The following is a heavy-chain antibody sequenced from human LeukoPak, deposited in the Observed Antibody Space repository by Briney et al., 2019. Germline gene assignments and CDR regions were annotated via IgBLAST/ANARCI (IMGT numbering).Heavy chain of an antibody. J-gene: IGHJ6*03. CDR2: TNPNSGNT. D-gene: IGHD4-17*01. CDR1: GYTFTSYD. V-gene: IGHV1-8*03. CDR3: ARGGKLRTASYYYYYMDV. Sequence: GASVKVSCKASGYTFTSYDINWVRQATGQGLEWMGWTNPNSGNTGYAQKFQGRVTITRNTSISTAYMELSSLRSEDTAVYYCARGGKLRTASYYYYYMDVWGKGTTVTVSS.